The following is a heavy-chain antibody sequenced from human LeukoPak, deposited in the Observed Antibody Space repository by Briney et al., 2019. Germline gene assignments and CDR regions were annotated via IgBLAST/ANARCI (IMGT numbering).Heavy chain of an antibody. V-gene: IGHV3-30*02. J-gene: IGHJ6*03. D-gene: IGHD2-2*01. CDR2: NK. Sequence: NKYYADSVKGRFTISRDNSKNTLYLQMNSLRAEDTAVYYCAKHSSKYCSSTTCYAYYYMDVWGKGTTVTVSS. CDR3: AKHSSKYCSSTTCYAYYYMDV.